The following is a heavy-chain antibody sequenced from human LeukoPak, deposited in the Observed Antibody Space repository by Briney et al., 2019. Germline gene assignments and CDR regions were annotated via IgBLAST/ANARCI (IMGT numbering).Heavy chain of an antibody. CDR1: GFTFSDYY. V-gene: IGHV3-11*04. CDR3: ARGSTDYYYYYMDV. Sequence: GGSLRLSCAASGFTFSDYYMSWIRQAPGKGLEWVSYISSSGSTIYYADSVKGRFTISRDNAKNSLYLQMNSLTAEDTAVYYCARGSTDYYYYYMDVWGKGTTVTVSS. J-gene: IGHJ6*03. D-gene: IGHD2-21*02. CDR2: ISSSGSTI.